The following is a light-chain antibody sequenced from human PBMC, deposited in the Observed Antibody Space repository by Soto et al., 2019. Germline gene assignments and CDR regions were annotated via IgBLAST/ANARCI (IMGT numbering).Light chain of an antibody. J-gene: IGKJ2*03. V-gene: IGKV1-39*01. Sequence: DIQMTQSPSSLSASVGDRVTITCRASQNIYSYLNWYQQQPGKAPKLLIYGASRLQSGVTSRFSGSGSGADFTLTISSLQPEGFATYSCQQTSSTPYSFGQGTKVEIK. CDR1: QNIYSY. CDR2: GAS. CDR3: QQTSSTPYS.